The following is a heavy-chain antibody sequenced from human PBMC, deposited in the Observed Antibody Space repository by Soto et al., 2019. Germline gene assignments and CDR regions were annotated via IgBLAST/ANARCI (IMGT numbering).Heavy chain of an antibody. CDR3: ARDLSGGYCSGGSCHPTTIGPAFDP. D-gene: IGHD2-15*01. CDR1: GGSISSGVYY. V-gene: IGHV4-31*03. J-gene: IGHJ5*02. CDR2: IYYSGST. Sequence: LSLTCTVSGGSISSGVYYWSWIRQHPGKGLEWIGYIYYSGSTYYNPSLKSRVTISVDTSKNQFSLKLSSVTAADTAVYYCARDLSGGYCSGGSCHPTTIGPAFDPWGQGTLVTVSS.